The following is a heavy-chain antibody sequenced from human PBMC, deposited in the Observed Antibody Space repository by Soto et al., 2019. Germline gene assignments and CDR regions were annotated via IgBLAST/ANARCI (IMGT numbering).Heavy chain of an antibody. CDR2: VYYSGST. CDR1: GGSVRSVNDY. D-gene: IGHD3-22*01. V-gene: IGHV4-61*01. J-gene: IGHJ3*02. Sequence: SETLSLTCTVSGGSVRSVNDYWNWIRQPPGKGLEWIGYVYYSGSTNYNPPLKSRVTISVDTSKNQFSLKLSSVTAADTAVYYCARKEAGMIGAFDIWGQGTMVTVSS. CDR3: ARKEAGMIGAFDI.